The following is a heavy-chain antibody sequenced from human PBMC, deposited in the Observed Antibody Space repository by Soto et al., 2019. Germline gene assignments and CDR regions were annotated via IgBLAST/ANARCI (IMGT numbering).Heavy chain of an antibody. CDR1: GGSVESSSC. D-gene: IGHD2-15*01. CDR2: IYHSGTF. CDR3: VRSVPAATWAYNGMDV. V-gene: IGHV4-4*02. J-gene: IGHJ6*02. Sequence: QVRLKESGPGLVKSSGTLSLTCAVSGGSVESSSCWSWVRQPPGKGLEWIGEIYHSGTFNYNPSLASRVSVSVDKSTNPSSLNLNSVTDADTAVYYCVRSVPAATWAYNGMDVWGQGTTVNVSS.